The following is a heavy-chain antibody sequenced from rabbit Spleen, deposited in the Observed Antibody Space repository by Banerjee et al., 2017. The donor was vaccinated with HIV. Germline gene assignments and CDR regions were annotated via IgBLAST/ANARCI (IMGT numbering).Heavy chain of an antibody. J-gene: IGHJ4*01. CDR2: SYAGSSGST. CDR3: ARDDGSYDYIDGYFNL. V-gene: IGHV1S45*01. D-gene: IGHD6-1*01. Sequence: QEQLEESGGDLVKPEGSLTLTCTASGFSFNSGYDMCWVRQAPGKGLEWIACSYAGSSGSTYSAIWAKGRFTISKTSSTTVTLQLTSLTAADTATYFCARDDGSYDYIDGYFNLWGPGTLVTVS. CDR1: GFSFNSGYD.